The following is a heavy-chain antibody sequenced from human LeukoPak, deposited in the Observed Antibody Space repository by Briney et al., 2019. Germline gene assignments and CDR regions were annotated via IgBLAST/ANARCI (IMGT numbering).Heavy chain of an antibody. CDR2: IYYSGST. D-gene: IGHD6-19*01. V-gene: IGHV4-59*01. CDR3: ARVDEQWLVLDY. CDR1: GGSISSYY. Sequence: SGTLSLTCTVSGGSISSYYWSWIRQPPGKGLEWIGYIYYSGSTNYNPSLKSRVTISVDTSKNQFSLKLSSVTAADTAVYYCARVDEQWLVLDYWGQGTLVTVSS. J-gene: IGHJ4*02.